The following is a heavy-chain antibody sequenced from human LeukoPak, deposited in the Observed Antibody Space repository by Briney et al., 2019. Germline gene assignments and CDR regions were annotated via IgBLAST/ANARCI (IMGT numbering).Heavy chain of an antibody. CDR2: ISAHNGNT. CDR3: ARAGYDSSGSYRFPIDY. CDR1: GYTFTAYA. Sequence: ASVKVSCKASGYTFTAYAINWVRQAPGQGLEWMGWISAHNGNTNFAQELQGRVTMTADTSTSTAYMELRSLRSDDTAVYYCARAGYDSSGSYRFPIDYWGQGTLVTVSS. V-gene: IGHV1-18*01. D-gene: IGHD3-22*01. J-gene: IGHJ4*02.